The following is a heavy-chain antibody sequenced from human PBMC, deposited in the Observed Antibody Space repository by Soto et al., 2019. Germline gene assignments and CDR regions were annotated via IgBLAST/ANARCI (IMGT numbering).Heavy chain of an antibody. CDR3: ARAARRYYDRSGYQEPYYYYGMDV. Sequence: GASVKVSCKASGGTFSSYAISWVRQAPGQGLEWMGIINPSGGSTSYAQKFQGRVTMTRDTSTSTVYMELSSLRSEDTAVYYCARAARRYYDRSGYQEPYYYYGMDVWGHGITVTVSS. V-gene: IGHV1-46*01. D-gene: IGHD3-22*01. CDR2: INPSGGST. J-gene: IGHJ6*02. CDR1: GGTFSSYA.